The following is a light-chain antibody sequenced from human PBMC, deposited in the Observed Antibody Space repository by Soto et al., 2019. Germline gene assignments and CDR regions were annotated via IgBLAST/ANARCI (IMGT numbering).Light chain of an antibody. CDR1: QSLSSNF. Sequence: EIVLTQSPATLSLSPGERATLSCRASQSLSSNFLAWYQQKPGQPPRLLIYDSSTRATGFPDRFSGSGSGTDFTLTIIRLEPEDFAVYYCQQRSNWPLITFGQGTRLEIK. CDR2: DSS. CDR3: QQRSNWPLIT. J-gene: IGKJ5*01. V-gene: IGKV3D-20*02.